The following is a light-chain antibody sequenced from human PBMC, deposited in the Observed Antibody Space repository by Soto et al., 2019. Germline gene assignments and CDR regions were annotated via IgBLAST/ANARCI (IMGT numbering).Light chain of an antibody. CDR2: EVT. CDR1: SSDVGGYNY. V-gene: IGLV2-14*01. Sequence: QSALTQPASVSGSPGQSITISCTGTSSDVGGYNYVSWYQLHPGKAPKLMIYEVTTRPSGISSRFSGSKSGNTASLTISGLQAEDEADYYCISYTCSLTYLLFGGGTKVTVL. CDR3: ISYTCSLTYLL. J-gene: IGLJ2*01.